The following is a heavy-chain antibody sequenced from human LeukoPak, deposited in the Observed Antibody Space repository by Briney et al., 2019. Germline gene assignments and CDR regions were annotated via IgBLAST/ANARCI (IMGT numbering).Heavy chain of an antibody. J-gene: IGHJ4*02. CDR1: GGSISSYY. V-gene: IGHV4-59*01. CDR2: IYYSGST. D-gene: IGHD3-22*01. CDR3: ARGLYDSSGYWGREYYFDY. Sequence: KTSETLSLTCTVSGGSISSYYWSWIRQPPGKGLEWIGYIYYSGSTNYNPSLKSRVTISVDTSKNQFSLKLSSVTAADTAVYYCARGLYDSSGYWGREYYFDYWGQGTLVTVSS.